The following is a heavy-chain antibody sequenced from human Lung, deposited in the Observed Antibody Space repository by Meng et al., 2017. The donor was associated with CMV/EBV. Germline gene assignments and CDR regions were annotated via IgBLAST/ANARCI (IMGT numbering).Heavy chain of an antibody. Sequence: GGSLKIXXAASGFTFSGSAMHWVRQASGKGLEWVGRIRSKANSYATAYAASVKGRFTISRDDSKNTAYLQMNSLKTEDTAVYYCTGYCSSTSCLLYYYYGMDVWGQGTXVTVSS. CDR1: GFTFSGSA. D-gene: IGHD2-2*01. J-gene: IGHJ6*02. V-gene: IGHV3-73*01. CDR3: TGYCSSTSCLLYYYYGMDV. CDR2: IRSKANSYAT.